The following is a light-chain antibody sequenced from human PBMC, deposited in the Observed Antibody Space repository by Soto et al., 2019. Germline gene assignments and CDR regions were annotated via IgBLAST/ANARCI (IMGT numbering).Light chain of an antibody. J-gene: IGKJ3*01. CDR2: DVS. V-gene: IGKV1-5*01. CDR1: QSVSRF. Sequence: DIQMTQSPSSLSASVGDRVTITCRASQSVSRFLNWCQQTPGKAPTLLIYDVSRLETGVPSRFSGSGSGTEFTLTTNSLQPEDFATYFCQQYDTYYTFGQGPRWIS. CDR3: QQYDTYYT.